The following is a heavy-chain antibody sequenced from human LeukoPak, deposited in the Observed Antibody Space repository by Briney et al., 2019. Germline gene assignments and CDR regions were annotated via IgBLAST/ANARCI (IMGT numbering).Heavy chain of an antibody. CDR3: ARVPATVTYTDY. J-gene: IGHJ4*02. V-gene: IGHV3-11*01. CDR2: ISTTGSTK. D-gene: IGHD4-17*01. CDR1: GFTFSDYY. Sequence: AGGSLRLSCAASGFTFSDYYMSWIRQAPGKGLEWVPYISTTGSTKYYADSVKGRFTISRDNAKNSLYLQTSSLRAEDTAVYYCARVPATVTYTDYWGQGTLVTVSS.